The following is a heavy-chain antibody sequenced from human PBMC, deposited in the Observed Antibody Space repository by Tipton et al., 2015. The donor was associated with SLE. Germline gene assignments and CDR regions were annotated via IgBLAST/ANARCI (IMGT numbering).Heavy chain of an antibody. CDR3: ARASEYTSSWAFDY. Sequence: LRLSCTVSGDSVSSGNYYWSWIRQPAGKGLEWIGRIYTSGSTKYNPSLKSRVTISRDTSRNQFSLKVSSMTAADTAVYYCARASEYTSSWAFDYWGQGTLITVPS. CDR1: GDSVSSGNYY. CDR2: IYTSGST. V-gene: IGHV4-61*02. D-gene: IGHD6-13*01. J-gene: IGHJ4*02.